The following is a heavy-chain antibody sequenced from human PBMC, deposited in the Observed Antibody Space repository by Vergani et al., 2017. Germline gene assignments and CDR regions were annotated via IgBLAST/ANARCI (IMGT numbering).Heavy chain of an antibody. Sequence: EVQLLESGGGLVQPGGSLRPSCAAFGFPFSSYAMSWVRKAPGKGLEWVSAISGSGGSTYYADSVKGRFTISRDNSKNTLYLQMNSLRAEDTAVYYCAKVSSSSSSNYYYYGMDVWGQGTTVTVSS. D-gene: IGHD6-6*01. CDR1: GFPFSSYA. V-gene: IGHV3-23*01. CDR3: AKVSSSSSSNYYYYGMDV. J-gene: IGHJ6*02. CDR2: ISGSGGST.